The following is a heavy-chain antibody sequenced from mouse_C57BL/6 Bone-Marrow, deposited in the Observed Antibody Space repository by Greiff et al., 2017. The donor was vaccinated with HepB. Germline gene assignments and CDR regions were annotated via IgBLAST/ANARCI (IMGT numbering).Heavy chain of an antibody. J-gene: IGHJ2*01. CDR2: IDPSDSET. V-gene: IGHV1-52*01. D-gene: IGHD2-4*01. CDR1: GYTFPSYR. Sequence: QVQLQQPGAELVRPGSSGKLFCKASGYTFPSYRMHWGKQRPIQGLEWIGNIDPSDSETHYNQKFKDKAKLTVYKSSSTAYMQLSSLTSADSAVYYCARDYDVGLDGRGNGPTLTVSS. CDR3: ARDYDVGLDG.